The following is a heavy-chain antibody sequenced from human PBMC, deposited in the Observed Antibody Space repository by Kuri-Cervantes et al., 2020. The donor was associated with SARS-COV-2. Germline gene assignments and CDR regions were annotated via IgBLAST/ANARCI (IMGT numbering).Heavy chain of an antibody. J-gene: IGHJ3*02. D-gene: IGHD2-15*01. V-gene: IGHV4-61*05. CDR3: ARGTPGLRTATVVAGSDPYDAFDI. CDR2: IYYSGST. Sequence: ESLKISCTVSGGSISSSSYYWGWIRQPPGKGLEWIGYIYYSGSTNYNPSLKSRVTISVDTSKNQFSLKLSSVTAADTAVYYCARGTPGLRTATVVAGSDPYDAFDIWGQGTMVTVSS. CDR1: GGSISSSSYY.